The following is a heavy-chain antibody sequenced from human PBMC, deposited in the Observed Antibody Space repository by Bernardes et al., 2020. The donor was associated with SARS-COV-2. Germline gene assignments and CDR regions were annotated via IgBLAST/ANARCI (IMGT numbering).Heavy chain of an antibody. J-gene: IGHJ4*02. D-gene: IGHD2-2*01. CDR2: INHSGST. CDR3: ARAPRGYCSSTSCYANPVDY. V-gene: IGHV4-34*01. CDR1: GGSFSGYY. Sequence: SETLSLTCAVYGGSFSGYYWSWIRQPPGKGLEWIGEINHSGSTNYNPSLKSRVTISVDTSKNQFSLKLSSVTAADTAVYYCARAPRGYCSSTSCYANPVDYWGQGTLVTVSS.